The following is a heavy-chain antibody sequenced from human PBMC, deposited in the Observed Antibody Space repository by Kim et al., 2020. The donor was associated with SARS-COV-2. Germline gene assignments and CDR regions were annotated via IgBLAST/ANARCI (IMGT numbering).Heavy chain of an antibody. V-gene: IGHV1-46*01. CDR2: ITPSGDIT. CDR3: SRDLSGAWTFDY. CDR1: GYTFTSNH. J-gene: IGHJ4*02. D-gene: IGHD2-21*02. Sequence: ASLKVSCKASGYTFTSNHMHWVRQAPGQGLEWMGMITPSGDITTYSQRFQGRLTMTTDTSTSTVYMELSSLRSEDTAVYFCSRDLSGAWTFDYWGQGTLVTVSS.